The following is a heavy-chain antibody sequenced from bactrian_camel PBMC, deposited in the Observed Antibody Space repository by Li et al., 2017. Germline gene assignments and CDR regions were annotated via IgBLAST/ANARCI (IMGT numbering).Heavy chain of an antibody. CDR2: IDTDGST. D-gene: IGHD6*01. V-gene: IGHV3S53*01. CDR3: AATQHLSCTMVAGLRRLFESEYQY. CDR1: GITEGTNC. J-gene: IGHJ4*01. Sequence: VQLVESGGGSVQAGQSLRLSCEVSGITEGTNCMGWFRQAPGKEREGVAAIDTDGSTRYADSVKGRFAISKDNAKNALYLQINRLEPEDTAIYYCAATQHLSCTMVAGLRRLFESEYQYWGQGTQVTV.